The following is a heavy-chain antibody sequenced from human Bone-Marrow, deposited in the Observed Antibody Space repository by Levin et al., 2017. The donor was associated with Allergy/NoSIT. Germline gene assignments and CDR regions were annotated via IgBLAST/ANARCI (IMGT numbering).Heavy chain of an antibody. Sequence: LRLSCSVSGGPISSNDYYWSWIRQPPGKGLEWIGYTFYGGSTFYNPSLKSRLTISVDAAKTQFFLKLSSVTAADTAVYYCARGGGNTSGYFGVDYYYGLAVWGQGTTVTVSS. CDR3: ARGGGNTSGYFGVDYYYGLAV. CDR2: TFYGGST. J-gene: IGHJ6*02. CDR1: GGPISSNDYY. D-gene: IGHD5-18*01. V-gene: IGHV4-30-4*01.